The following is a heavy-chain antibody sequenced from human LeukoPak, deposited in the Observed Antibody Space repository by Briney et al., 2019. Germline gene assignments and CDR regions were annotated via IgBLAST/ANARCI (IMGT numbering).Heavy chain of an antibody. D-gene: IGHD2-21*02. J-gene: IGHJ4*02. CDR3: AYCGGDCYSYYFDY. CDR2: IYTSGST. CDR1: GGSISSGSYY. Sequence: SETLSLTCTVSGGSISSGSYYWSWIRQPAGKGLEWIGRIYTSGSTNYNPSLKSRVTISVDMSKNQFSLKLSSVTAADTAVYYCAYCGGDCYSYYFDYWGQGTLVTVSS. V-gene: IGHV4-61*02.